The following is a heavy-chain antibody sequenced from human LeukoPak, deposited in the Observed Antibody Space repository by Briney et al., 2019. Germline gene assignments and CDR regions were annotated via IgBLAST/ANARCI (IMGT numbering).Heavy chain of an antibody. CDR1: GFTFSIYG. D-gene: IGHD5-12*01. J-gene: IGHJ4*02. V-gene: IGHV3-30*12. CDR2: VSFDGSNK. Sequence: GGSLRLSCAASGFTFSIYGMHWVRQAPGKGLEWVAVVSFDGSNKYYAVSVKGRFTISRDNSQNTLYLQMDSLRAEDTALYYCAKEYSGYDFDYWGQGTLVTVSS. CDR3: AKEYSGYDFDY.